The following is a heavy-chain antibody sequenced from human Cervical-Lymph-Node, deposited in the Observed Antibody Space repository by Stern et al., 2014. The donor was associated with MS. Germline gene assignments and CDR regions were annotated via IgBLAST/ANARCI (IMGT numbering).Heavy chain of an antibody. D-gene: IGHD3-16*01. CDR1: GLTFSRYI. CDR2: ITGSSGST. Sequence: VQLVQSGGGLVQPGGSLRLSCAASGLTFSRYIMSWVRQAPGKGLERVSGITGSSGSTYYADSVKGRFTISRDNSKNTLYLQMSSLRVEDTAIYYCVKGGTGEIWLYWGQGILVTVSS. V-gene: IGHV3-23*04. J-gene: IGHJ4*02. CDR3: VKGGTGEIWLY.